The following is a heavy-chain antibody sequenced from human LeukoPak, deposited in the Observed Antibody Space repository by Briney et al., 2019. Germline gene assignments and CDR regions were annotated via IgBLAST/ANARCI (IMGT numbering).Heavy chain of an antibody. D-gene: IGHD5-18*01. CDR1: GGSISSYY. CDR2: IYYSGST. Sequence: SETLSPTCTVSGGSISSYYWSWIRQPPGKGLEWIGYIYYSGSTNYNPSLESRVTISVDTSKNQFSLKLSSVTAADTAVYYCATSYSYGSFDYWGQGTPVTVSS. CDR3: ATSYSYGSFDY. V-gene: IGHV4-59*01. J-gene: IGHJ4*02.